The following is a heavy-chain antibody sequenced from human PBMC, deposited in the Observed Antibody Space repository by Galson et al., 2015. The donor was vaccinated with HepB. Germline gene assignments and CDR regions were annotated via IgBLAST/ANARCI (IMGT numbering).Heavy chain of an antibody. J-gene: IGHJ4*02. CDR1: GYSFSTHW. CDR2: IYPGDSDT. CDR3: ARQADMVAPFDY. D-gene: IGHD2-15*01. Sequence: QSGAEVKKPGESLKISCQASGYSFSTHWIGWVRQVPGQGLEWLGIIYPGDSDTKYSPAFQGHVTISVDRSVTSAYLQWTSLKVSDTATYFCARQADMVAPFDYWGQGTLVTVSS. V-gene: IGHV5-51*01.